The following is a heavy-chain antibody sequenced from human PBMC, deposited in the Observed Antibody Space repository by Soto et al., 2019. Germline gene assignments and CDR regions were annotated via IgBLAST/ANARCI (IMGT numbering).Heavy chain of an antibody. CDR1: GFSFSINGVA. J-gene: IGHJ5*01. Sequence: QITLKESGPTLVKPTQTLTLTCTFSGFSFSINGVAVGWIRQPPGQALEWLALIYWDDDQRYNLSLKNRLTITKDTSRNQVVLTMTNMDPVDTATYYCAHKRDVSRGFKSWGQGTLVTVSS. CDR3: AHKRDVSRGFKS. CDR2: IYWDDDQ. V-gene: IGHV2-5*02.